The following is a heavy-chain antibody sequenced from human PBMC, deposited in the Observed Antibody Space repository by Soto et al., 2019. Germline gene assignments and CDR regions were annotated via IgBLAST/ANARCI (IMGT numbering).Heavy chain of an antibody. CDR3: ARDPSRFGELLPYDAFDI. CDR2: ISSSSSYT. J-gene: IGHJ3*02. Sequence: GGSLRLSCAASGFTFSDYYMSWIRQAPGKGLEWVSYISSSSSYTNYADSVKGRFTISRDNAKNSLYLQMNSLRAEDTAVYYCARDPSRFGELLPYDAFDIWGQGTMVTVSS. D-gene: IGHD3-10*01. V-gene: IGHV3-11*06. CDR1: GFTFSDYY.